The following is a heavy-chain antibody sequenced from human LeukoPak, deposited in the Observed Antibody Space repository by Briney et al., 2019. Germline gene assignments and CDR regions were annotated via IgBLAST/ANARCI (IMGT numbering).Heavy chain of an antibody. Sequence: ASVKVSCKASGYTFTSYGISWVRQAPGQGLEWMGWISAYNGNTNYAQKLQGRVTMTTDTSTSTAYMELRSLRSGDTAVYYCARLGPLRYDFWSGYSDYYYGMDVWGQGTTVTVSS. D-gene: IGHD3-3*01. CDR3: ARLGPLRYDFWSGYSDYYYGMDV. CDR2: ISAYNGNT. V-gene: IGHV1-18*01. J-gene: IGHJ6*02. CDR1: GYTFTSYG.